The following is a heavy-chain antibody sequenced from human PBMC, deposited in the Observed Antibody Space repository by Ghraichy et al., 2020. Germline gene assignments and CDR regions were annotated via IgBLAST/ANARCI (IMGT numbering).Heavy chain of an antibody. CDR1: GFTFSSYG. CDR3: AKGAHYCTNGVCYRWLDY. J-gene: IGHJ4*02. Sequence: GGSLRLSCAASGFTFSSYGMHWVRQAPGKGLEWVAVISYDGSNKYYADSVKGRFTISRDNSKNTLYLQMNSLRAEDTAVYYCAKGAHYCTNGVCYRWLDYWGQGTLVTVSS. CDR2: ISYDGSNK. V-gene: IGHV3-30*18. D-gene: IGHD2-8*01.